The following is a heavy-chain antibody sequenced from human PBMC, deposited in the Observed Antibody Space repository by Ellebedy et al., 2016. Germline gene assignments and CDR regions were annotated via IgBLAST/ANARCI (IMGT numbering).Heavy chain of an antibody. J-gene: IGHJ4*02. Sequence: GESLKISXAASGFTFSNAWMSWVRQAPGKGLEWVGRIKSKTDGGTTDYAAPVKGRFTISRDDLKNTLYLQMNSLKTEDTAVYYCTTEELRFLGHKYYFDYWGQGTLVTVSS. CDR3: TTEELRFLGHKYYFDY. CDR1: GFTFSNAW. D-gene: IGHD3-3*01. V-gene: IGHV3-15*01. CDR2: IKSKTDGGTT.